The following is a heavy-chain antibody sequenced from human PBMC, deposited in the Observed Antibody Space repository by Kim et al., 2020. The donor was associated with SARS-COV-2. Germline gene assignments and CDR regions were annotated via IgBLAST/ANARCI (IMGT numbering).Heavy chain of an antibody. CDR3: ARYRYCSGGSCYSFDY. Sequence: GGSLRLSCAASGFTVSSNYMSWVRQAPGKGLEWDSVIYSGGSTYYADSVKGRFTISRDNSKNTLYLQMNSLRAEDTAVYYCARYRYCSGGSCYSFDYWGQGTLVTVSS. J-gene: IGHJ4*02. V-gene: IGHV3-53*01. D-gene: IGHD2-15*01. CDR1: GFTVSSNY. CDR2: IYSGGST.